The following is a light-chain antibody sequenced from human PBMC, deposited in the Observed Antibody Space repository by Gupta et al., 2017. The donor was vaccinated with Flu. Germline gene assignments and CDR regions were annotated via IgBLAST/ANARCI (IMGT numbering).Light chain of an antibody. CDR2: NKN. CDR1: TLRTCS. CDR3: KAYHTGSHWV. V-gene: IGLV3-19*01. J-gene: IGLJ3*02. Sequence: LRHTCSTTCQGDTLRTCSASCDQQRPGHPHVLFIYNKNNRPAGTPDRFSGSSSGSTASFTIAGTQAEDEADYYCKAYHTGSHWVFGGGTKLTVL.